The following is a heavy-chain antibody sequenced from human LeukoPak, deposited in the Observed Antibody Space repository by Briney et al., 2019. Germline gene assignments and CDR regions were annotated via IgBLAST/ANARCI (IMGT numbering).Heavy chain of an antibody. D-gene: IGHD3-9*01. CDR3: AGDKSYYDILTGYYYYYGMDV. CDR1: GYTFTSYG. V-gene: IGHV1-18*04. Sequence: ASVKVSCKASGYTFTSYGISWVRQAPGQGLEWMGWISAYNGNTNYAQKLQGRVTMTTDTSTSTAYMELRSLRSDDTAVYYCAGDKSYYDILTGYYYYYGMDVWGKGTTVTVSS. J-gene: IGHJ6*04. CDR2: ISAYNGNT.